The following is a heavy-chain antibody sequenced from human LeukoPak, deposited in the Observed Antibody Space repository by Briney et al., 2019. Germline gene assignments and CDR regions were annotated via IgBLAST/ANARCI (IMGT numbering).Heavy chain of an antibody. CDR1: GYTFTGYY. D-gene: IGHD2-8*01. CDR2: INPNSGGT. CDR3: ARGGLPYCTNGVCYSVDY. Sequence: ASVKVSCKASGYTFTGYYMHWVRQAPGQGLEWMGWINPNSGGTNYAQKFQGRVTMTRDTFISTAYMELSRLRSDDTAVYYCARGGLPYCTNGVCYSVDYWGQGTLVTVSS. J-gene: IGHJ4*02. V-gene: IGHV1-2*02.